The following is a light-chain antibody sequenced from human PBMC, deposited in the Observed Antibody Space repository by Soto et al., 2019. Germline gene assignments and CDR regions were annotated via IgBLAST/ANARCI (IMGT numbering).Light chain of an antibody. V-gene: IGKV1-12*01. CDR3: QQANPFALT. CDR2: SAS. CDR1: QGINKW. J-gene: IGKJ4*01. Sequence: MQMTRTPSSVSSSGAARLTNTWRASQGINKWLAWYQQKPGTAPKLLIYSASSLHSGVPSRFSGSGSGTDFTLTISSLQPEDFATYSCQQANPFALTFGGGTKVDVK.